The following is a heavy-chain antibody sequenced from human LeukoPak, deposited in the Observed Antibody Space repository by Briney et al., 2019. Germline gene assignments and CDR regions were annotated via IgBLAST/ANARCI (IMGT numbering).Heavy chain of an antibody. D-gene: IGHD3-10*01. CDR3: ARTRGNALDI. Sequence: GGSLRLSCAASGFDFSDYWMHWVRQAPAKGPVWVSRVNTDGDSTIYADFVEGRFTISRDNAKNTLYLRMRTLRAEDTAVYYCARTRGNALDIWGLGTLVTVSS. CDR2: VNTDGDST. V-gene: IGHV3-74*01. CDR1: GFDFSDYW. J-gene: IGHJ3*02.